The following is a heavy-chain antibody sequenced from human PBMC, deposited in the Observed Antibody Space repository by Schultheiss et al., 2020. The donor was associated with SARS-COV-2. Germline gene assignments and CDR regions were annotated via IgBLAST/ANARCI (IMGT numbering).Heavy chain of an antibody. Sequence: GGSLRLSCAASGFTVSSNYMSWVRQAPGKGLEWVSAISGSGGSTYYADSVKGRFTISRDNAKNSLYLQMNSLRAEDTALYYCAKDQGYSSSGVLDYWGQGTLVTVSS. CDR1: GFTVSSNY. D-gene: IGHD6-13*01. CDR3: AKDQGYSSSGVLDY. J-gene: IGHJ4*02. CDR2: ISGSGGST. V-gene: IGHV3-23*01.